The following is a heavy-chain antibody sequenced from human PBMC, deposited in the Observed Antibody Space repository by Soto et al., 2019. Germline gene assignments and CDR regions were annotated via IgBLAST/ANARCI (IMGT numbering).Heavy chain of an antibody. Sequence: EVQLLESGGGLVQPGGSLRLSCAASGFTFSSYAMSWVRQAPGKGLEWVSAISGSGGNTYYADSVKGRFTISRDNSKNKLYLQMNSVRAEDTAVYYGAKDRVVPVVAAIQSIMDVWGKGTTVTVSS. V-gene: IGHV3-23*01. J-gene: IGHJ6*03. D-gene: IGHD2-15*01. CDR2: ISGSGGNT. CDR3: AKDRVVPVVAAIQSIMDV. CDR1: GFTFSSYA.